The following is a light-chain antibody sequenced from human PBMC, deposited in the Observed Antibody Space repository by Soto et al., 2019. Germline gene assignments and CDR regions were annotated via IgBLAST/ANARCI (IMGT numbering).Light chain of an antibody. CDR3: QQYGNSWT. V-gene: IGKV3-20*01. CDR2: GAS. Sequence: EIVLTQSPGTLSLSPGERATLSCRASQSVSSTYLGWYQQKPGQAPRLLIYGASSRATGIPDRFSGSGSGTDFPLTISRLEPEDSAVYYCQQYGNSWTFGQGTKVDIK. J-gene: IGKJ1*01. CDR1: QSVSSTY.